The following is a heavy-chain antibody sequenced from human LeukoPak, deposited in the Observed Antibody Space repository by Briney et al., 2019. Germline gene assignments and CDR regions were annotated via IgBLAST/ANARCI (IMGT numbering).Heavy chain of an antibody. CDR2: INPRGGST. CDR1: GYTFTSYY. CDR3: ARDSGLRFLEWLFDP. J-gene: IGHJ5*02. Sequence: ASVKVSCKASGYTFTSYYMHWVRQAPGQGLEWMGIINPRGGSTSYAQKFQGRVTMTRDTSTSTVYMELSSLRSEDTAVYYCARDSGLRFLEWLFDPWGQGTLVTVSS. D-gene: IGHD3-3*01. V-gene: IGHV1-46*03.